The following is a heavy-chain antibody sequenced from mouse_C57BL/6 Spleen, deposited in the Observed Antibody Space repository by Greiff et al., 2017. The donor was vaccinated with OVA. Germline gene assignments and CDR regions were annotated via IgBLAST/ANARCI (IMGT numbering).Heavy chain of an antibody. J-gene: IGHJ1*03. Sequence: VKLQQSGPELVKPGASVKLSCKASGYTFTSYDINWVKQRPGQGLEWIGWIYPRDGSTKYNEKFKGKATLTVDTSSSTAYMELHSLTSEDSAVYFCARRAGSSYNWYFDVWGTGTTVTVSS. CDR3: ARRAGSSYNWYFDV. V-gene: IGHV1-85*01. CDR2: IYPRDGST. D-gene: IGHD1-1*01. CDR1: GYTFTSYD.